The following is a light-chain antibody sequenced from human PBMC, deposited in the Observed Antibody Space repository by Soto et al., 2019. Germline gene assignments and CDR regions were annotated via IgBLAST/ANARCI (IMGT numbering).Light chain of an antibody. V-gene: IGKV1-39*01. J-gene: IGKJ4*01. Sequence: DIQMTQSPSSLSASLGDRVTITCRASQNIDNYLNWYQQKPGKAPKLLIYATSTLQSGVPSRFSGSGSGTEVTLTISSLQAEDFATYFCQESYTSPAVSFGGGTKVDIK. CDR3: QESYTSPAVS. CDR1: QNIDNY. CDR2: ATS.